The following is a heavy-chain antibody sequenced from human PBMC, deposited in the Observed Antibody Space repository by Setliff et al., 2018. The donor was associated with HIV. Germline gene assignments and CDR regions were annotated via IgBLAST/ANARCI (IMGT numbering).Heavy chain of an antibody. J-gene: IGHJ4*02. Sequence: RLSCAASGFTFTYFWMSWVRQAPGKGLEWVANIKQDGSEKNYVDSVKGRFTISRDTAKNSLYLQMNSLRVEDTAVYYCARDHWVAGLDYWGQGTLVTVSS. CDR2: IKQDGSEK. V-gene: IGHV3-7*01. D-gene: IGHD6-19*01. CDR3: ARDHWVAGLDY. CDR1: GFTFTYFW.